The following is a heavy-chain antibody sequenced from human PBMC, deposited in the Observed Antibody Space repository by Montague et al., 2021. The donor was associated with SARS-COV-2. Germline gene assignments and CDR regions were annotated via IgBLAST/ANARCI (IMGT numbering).Heavy chain of an antibody. CDR3: ASQVPDFWSGIDY. J-gene: IGHJ4*02. Sequence: SETQSLTCTVSGGSISSYYWSWIRQPPGKGLEWIGYIYYSGSTNYNPSLKSRVTISVDTSKNQFSLKLSSVTAADTAVYYCASQVPDFWSGIDYWGQGTLVTVSS. V-gene: IGHV4-59*01. CDR2: IYYSGST. CDR1: GGSISSYY. D-gene: IGHD3-3*01.